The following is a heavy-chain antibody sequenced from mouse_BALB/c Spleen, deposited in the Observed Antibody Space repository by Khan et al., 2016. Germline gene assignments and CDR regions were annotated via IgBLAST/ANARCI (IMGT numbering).Heavy chain of an antibody. CDR3: ARWLLRGYAMDY. CDR1: GYTFTDYS. J-gene: IGHJ4*01. D-gene: IGHD2-3*01. CDR2: INTETGEP. V-gene: IGHV9-2-1*01. Sequence: QIQLVQSGPELKKPGETVKISCKAAGYTFTDYSMHWVKQAPGKGLKWMGWINTETGEPTYADDFKGRFAFSLETSASTAYLQINNLKNEDTATYFFARWLLRGYAMDYWGQGTSVTVSS.